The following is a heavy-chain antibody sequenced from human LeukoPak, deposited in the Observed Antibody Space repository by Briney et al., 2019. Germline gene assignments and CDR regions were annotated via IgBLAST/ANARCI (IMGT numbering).Heavy chain of an antibody. CDR3: AREVVLDYYDTSGYYPVFDS. CDR2: VYYNGST. D-gene: IGHD3-22*01. J-gene: IGHJ4*02. V-gene: IGHV4-61*01. CDR1: VGSDSSGFYY. Sequence: SETLSLTCSVSVGSDSSGFYYGSWIRQPPGKGLEWIGYVYYNGSTTYNPSLKSRVTISVDTSKNQFSLKLSSVTGADTAVYYCAREVVLDYYDTSGYYPVFDSWGQGTLVTVSS.